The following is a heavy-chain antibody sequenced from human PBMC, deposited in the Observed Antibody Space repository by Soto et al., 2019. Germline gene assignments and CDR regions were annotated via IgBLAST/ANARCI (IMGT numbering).Heavy chain of an antibody. J-gene: IGHJ3*02. CDR3: AREKEDDSGDYNAFDI. CDR1: GDSINNGDCY. V-gene: IGHV4-31*03. D-gene: IGHD4-17*01. CDR2: ISYSGTK. Sequence: QVQLQESGPGLVKPSQTLSLTCTVSGDSINNGDCYWSWLRQLPGKALEWIGYISYSGTKYYNPSLKSRVSRSVETSQNQYSLNLTSVTAADTVVYYCAREKEDDSGDYNAFDIWGQGTVVSVSS.